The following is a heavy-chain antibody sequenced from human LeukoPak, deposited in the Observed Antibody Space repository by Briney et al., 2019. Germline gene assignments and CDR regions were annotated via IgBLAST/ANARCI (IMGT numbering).Heavy chain of an antibody. CDR1: GFTFRSYE. V-gene: IGHV3-48*03. D-gene: IGHD3-22*01. Sequence: GGSLRLSCAASGFTFRSYEIHWIRQAPGKGLEWISYISTSGDTMYYADSVKGRFTISRDNAKNSVYLHMNSLRAEDTAVYYCARDVDESYYYDSSGNPSGAVDIWGQGTTVTVSS. CDR3: ARDVDESYYYDSSGNPSGAVDI. CDR2: ISTSGDTM. J-gene: IGHJ3*02.